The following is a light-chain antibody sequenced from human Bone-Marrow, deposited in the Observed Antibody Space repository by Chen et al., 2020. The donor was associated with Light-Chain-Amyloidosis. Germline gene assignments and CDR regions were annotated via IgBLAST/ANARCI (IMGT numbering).Light chain of an antibody. V-gene: IGLV2-14*03. CDR2: DVT. J-gene: IGLJ2*01. CDR3: CSYATSATLI. CDR1: SNAVGGYKY. Sequence: QSALTQPASVSGSPGQSITISSTGTSNAVGGYKYVSWYQQHPGKAPKLIIYDVTNRPSRISNRFSGSKSGNTVSLTISGLQPEDEAHYYCCSYATSATLIFGGGTKLTVL.